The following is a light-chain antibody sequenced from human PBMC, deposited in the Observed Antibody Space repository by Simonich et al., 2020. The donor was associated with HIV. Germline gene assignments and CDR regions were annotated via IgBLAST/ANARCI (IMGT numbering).Light chain of an antibody. CDR2: VVT. J-gene: IGLJ2*01. V-gene: IGLV2-14*01. CDR1: SSDVGSYNY. CDR3: SSYSSSSTDVV. Sequence: QSALTQPASVSGSPGQSITISCTGTSSDVGSYNYLSWYQQHPGKAPKPKIYVVTKRPSGVSNRFSGSESGNTASLTISGLQAEDEADYYCSSYSSSSTDVVFGGGTKLTVL.